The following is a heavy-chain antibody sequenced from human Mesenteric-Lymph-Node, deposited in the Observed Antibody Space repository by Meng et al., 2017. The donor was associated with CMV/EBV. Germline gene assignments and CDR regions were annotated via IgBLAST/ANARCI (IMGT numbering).Heavy chain of an antibody. Sequence: GGSLRLSCAASGFTVPSNYMNWVRQAPGKGLECVANINPDGSQKYYVDSVKGRFTISRDNAKDSLYLQMNTLRAEDTAMYYCAGQRGDSPFAYWGQGTLVTVSS. D-gene: IGHD5-18*01. CDR3: AGQRGDSPFAY. V-gene: IGHV3-7*01. J-gene: IGHJ4*02. CDR1: GFTVPSNY. CDR2: INPDGSQK.